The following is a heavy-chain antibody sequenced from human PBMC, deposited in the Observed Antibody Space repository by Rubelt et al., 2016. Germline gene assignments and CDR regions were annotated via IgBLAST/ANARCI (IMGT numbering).Heavy chain of an antibody. CDR3: AKDTVFMAAAGRMDV. V-gene: IGHV3-30*02. D-gene: IGHD6-13*01. CDR2: VRFDGTRT. Sequence: QAPGKGLEWVAVVRFDGTRTYYADSVRGRFTMSRDNSKNTVFLQMNSLKPEDTAVYYCAKDTVFMAAAGRMDVWGQGTTVTVSS. J-gene: IGHJ6*02.